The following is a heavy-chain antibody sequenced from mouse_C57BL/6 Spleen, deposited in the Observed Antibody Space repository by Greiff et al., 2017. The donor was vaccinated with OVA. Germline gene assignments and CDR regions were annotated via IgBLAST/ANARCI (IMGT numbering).Heavy chain of an antibody. Sequence: EVKLVESGGGLVQPGESLKLSCESNEYEFPSHDMSWVRKTPEKRLELVAAINSDGGSTYYPDTMERRFIISRDNTKKTQYLQMSSLRSEDTAVYYCARRGYDYDGSYWYLDVWGTGTTVTVSS. CDR1: EYEFPSHD. V-gene: IGHV5-2*03. CDR2: INSDGGST. D-gene: IGHD2-4*01. CDR3: ARRGYDYDGSYWYLDV. J-gene: IGHJ1*03.